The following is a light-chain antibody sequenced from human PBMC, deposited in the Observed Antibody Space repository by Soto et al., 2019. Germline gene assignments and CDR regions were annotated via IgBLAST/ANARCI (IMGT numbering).Light chain of an antibody. V-gene: IGLV3-21*02. CDR2: DDS. CDR1: NIGSKS. J-gene: IGLJ1*01. CDR3: QVWDSSSDHRRV. Sequence: SSELTQPPSVSVAPGQTARITCGGNNIGSKSVHWYQQKPGQAPVLVVYDDSDRPSGIPGRFSGSNSGNTATLTISRVEAGDEADYYCQVWDSSSDHRRVFGTGTKLTVL.